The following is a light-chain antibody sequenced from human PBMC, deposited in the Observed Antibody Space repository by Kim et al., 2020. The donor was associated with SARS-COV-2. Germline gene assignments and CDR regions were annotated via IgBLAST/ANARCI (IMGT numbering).Light chain of an antibody. CDR3: QQYDKPYS. CDR2: DAS. CDR1: QDIADY. J-gene: IGKJ2*03. V-gene: IGKV1-33*01. Sequence: LSASVGDRVTTTCQASQDIADYLNWYQQKAGKAPKLLIYDASNLQTGVPSRFTGSKSGTTFTFTISSLQPEDIATYYCQQYDKPYSFGQGTKLEI.